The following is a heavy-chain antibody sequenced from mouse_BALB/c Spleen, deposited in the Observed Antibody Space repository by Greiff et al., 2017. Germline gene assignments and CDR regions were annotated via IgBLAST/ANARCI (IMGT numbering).Heavy chain of an antibody. CDR1: GFTFTDYY. J-gene: IGHJ2*01. CDR2: IRNKANGYTT. Sequence: EVKLMESGGGLVQPGGSLRLSCATSGFTFTDYYMSWVRQPPGKALEWLGFIRNKANGYTTEYSASVKGRFTISRDNSQSILYLQMNTLRAEDSATYYCARIYYYGSSSYYFDYWGQGTTLTVSS. V-gene: IGHV7-3*02. CDR3: ARIYYYGSSSYYFDY. D-gene: IGHD1-1*01.